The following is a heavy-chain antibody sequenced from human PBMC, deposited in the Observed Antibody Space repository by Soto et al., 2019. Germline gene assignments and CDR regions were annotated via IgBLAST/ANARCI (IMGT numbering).Heavy chain of an antibody. J-gene: IGHJ6*03. CDR3: ARNYYYGSGSYPYYYYMDV. V-gene: IGHV4-39*01. Sequence: QLQLQESGPGLVKPSETLSLTCTVSGGSISSSSYYWGWIRQPPGKGLEWIGSIYYSGSTYYNPSLKSRVTISVDTSKNQFSLKLSSVTAADTAVYYCARNYYYGSGSYPYYYYMDVWGKGATVTVSS. CDR2: IYYSGST. D-gene: IGHD3-10*01. CDR1: GGSISSSSYY.